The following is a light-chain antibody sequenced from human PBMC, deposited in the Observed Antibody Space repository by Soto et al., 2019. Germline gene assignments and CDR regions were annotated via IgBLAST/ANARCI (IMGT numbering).Light chain of an antibody. CDR3: QQYYTTPYT. V-gene: IGKV4-1*01. CDR1: QTVLYSSNNKNH. CDR2: WAS. Sequence: DIVMTQSPDSLAVPLGERATINCRSSQTVLYSSNNKNHLAWYQQKPGQPPKLLIYWASTRESGVPDRFSGSGSGTDFTLTISSLQAEDVAVYYCQQYYTTPYTFGQGTKLEI. J-gene: IGKJ2*01.